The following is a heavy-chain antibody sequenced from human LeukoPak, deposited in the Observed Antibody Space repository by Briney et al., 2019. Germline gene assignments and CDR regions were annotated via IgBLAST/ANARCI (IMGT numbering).Heavy chain of an antibody. CDR3: ARFGYSSSWYGEYFDY. D-gene: IGHD6-13*01. V-gene: IGHV4-4*07. J-gene: IGHJ4*02. CDR1: GGSISSYY. Sequence: SETPSLTCTISGGSISSYYWSWLRQPAGKGLEWIGRIYTSGSTNYNPSLKSRVTMSVDTSKNQFSLKLSSVTAADTAVYYCARFGYSSSWYGEYFDYWGQGTLVTVSS. CDR2: IYTSGST.